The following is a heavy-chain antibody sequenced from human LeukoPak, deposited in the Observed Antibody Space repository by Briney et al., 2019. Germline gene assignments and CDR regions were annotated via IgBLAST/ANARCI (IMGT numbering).Heavy chain of an antibody. Sequence: GASVKVSCKVSGYTLTELSMHWVRQAPGKRLEWMGGFDPEDGETIYAQKFQGRVTMTEDTSTDTAYMELSSLRSEGTAVYYCATDITTVRGVISWGQGTLVTVSS. J-gene: IGHJ4*02. CDR2: FDPEDGET. CDR3: ATDITTVRGVIS. CDR1: GYTLTELS. V-gene: IGHV1-24*01. D-gene: IGHD3-10*01.